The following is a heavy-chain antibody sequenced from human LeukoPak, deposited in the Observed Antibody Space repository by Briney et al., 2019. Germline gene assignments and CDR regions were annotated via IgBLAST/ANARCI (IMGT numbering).Heavy chain of an antibody. CDR2: IWYDGSNK. CDR1: GFIFSNYG. V-gene: IGHV3-33*01. J-gene: IGHJ4*02. D-gene: IGHD3-10*01. Sequence: GGSLRLSCAASGFIFSNYGMHWVRQAPGKGLEWVAVIWYDGSNKYYGDSVKGRFTISRDNSKNTLYLEMNSLRAEDTAVYYCAREAWLGEHRAVDYWGQGTLVTVSS. CDR3: AREAWLGEHRAVDY.